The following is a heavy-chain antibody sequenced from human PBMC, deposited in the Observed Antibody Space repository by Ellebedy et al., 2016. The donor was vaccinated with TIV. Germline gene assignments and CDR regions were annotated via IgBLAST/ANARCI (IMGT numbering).Heavy chain of an antibody. Sequence: ASVKVSXXASGGTFSSYAINWVRQAPGQGLEWMGGITPIFGRANYAQKFQGRVIITADESTTTAYMELSSLRFEDTAVYYCARGWTVAGSPDPSFFWGQGTLVTVSS. CDR3: ARGWTVAGSPDPSFF. CDR1: GGTFSSYA. CDR2: ITPIFGRA. D-gene: IGHD6-19*01. J-gene: IGHJ4*02. V-gene: IGHV1-69*13.